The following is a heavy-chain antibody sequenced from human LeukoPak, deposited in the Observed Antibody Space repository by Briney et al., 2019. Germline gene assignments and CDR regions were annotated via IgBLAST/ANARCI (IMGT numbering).Heavy chain of an antibody. CDR1: GGSINSGY. D-gene: IGHD1-26*01. CDR2: LYPSGST. V-gene: IGHV4-59*01. CDR3: AGGHYPLEY. J-gene: IGHJ4*02. Sequence: SETLSLTCSVSGGSINSGYWSWIRQPPGKGLEWIGLLYPSGSTNYNLSLKSRVTISVDTSRTQFSLKLSSMTAADTAVYYCAGGHYPLEYWGQGTLVTVSS.